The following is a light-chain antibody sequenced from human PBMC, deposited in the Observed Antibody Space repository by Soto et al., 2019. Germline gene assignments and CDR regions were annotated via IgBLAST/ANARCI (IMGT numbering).Light chain of an antibody. Sequence: EIVLTQSPGTLSFSPGERATLSCRASQSVSSSYLAWYQQKPGQAPRLLIYGASSRATGVPDRFSGSGSGTDFTITISRLEPEDFAVYYCQQYGSSAFTFGPGTKVDIK. CDR1: QSVSSSY. V-gene: IGKV3-20*01. CDR3: QQYGSSAFT. J-gene: IGKJ3*01. CDR2: GAS.